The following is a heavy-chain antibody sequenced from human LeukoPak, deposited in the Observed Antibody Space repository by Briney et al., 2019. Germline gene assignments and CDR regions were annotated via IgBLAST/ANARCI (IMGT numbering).Heavy chain of an antibody. CDR3: AKEDLYYGMDV. J-gene: IGHJ6*04. Sequence: GGSLRLSCVASLFTPTGYAMSWVRQDPGKGLGWVSAISDSGGSTYYPDSVKGRFTISRDNSRNTLYLQSNSLRAEDTAVYYCAKEDLYYGMDVWGKGTTVTVSS. CDR2: ISDSGGST. CDR1: LFTPTGYA. V-gene: IGHV3-23*01.